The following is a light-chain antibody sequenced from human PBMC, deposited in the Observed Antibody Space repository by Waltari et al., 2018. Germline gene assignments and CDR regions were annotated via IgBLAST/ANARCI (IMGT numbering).Light chain of an antibody. CDR1: SSDVF. CDR2: DVS. V-gene: IGLV2-11*01. CDR3: CSYVSGYIYD. J-gene: IGLJ1*01. Sequence: QSALTQPRSVSGSPGQSVTISCTGISSDVFIYWYQEHPGKAPKVVIYDVSKRPSGVPERFSGSKSGSTASLTISGLQDEDEADYYCCSYVSGYIYDFGTGTKVTVL.